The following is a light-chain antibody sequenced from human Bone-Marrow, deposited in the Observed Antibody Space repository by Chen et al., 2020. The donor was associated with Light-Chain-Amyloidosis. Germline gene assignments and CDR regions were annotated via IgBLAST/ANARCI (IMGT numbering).Light chain of an antibody. CDR3: MQRIEFPFT. CDR1: QTLLDSDDGNTY. V-gene: IGKV2-40*01. Sequence: DIVMTQTPLSLSVTPGEQASISCRSSQTLLDSDDGNTYLDWFLQKPGQSPHLLIYMVSHRASGVPDRFSGSGSGTDFTLKISRVEPDDVGVYYCMQRIEFPFTFGGGTKVEIK. J-gene: IGKJ4*01. CDR2: MVS.